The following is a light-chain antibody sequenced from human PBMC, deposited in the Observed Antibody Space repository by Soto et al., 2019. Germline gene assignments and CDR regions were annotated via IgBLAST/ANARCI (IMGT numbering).Light chain of an antibody. Sequence: QSALTQPASVSGSPGQSITISCTGTSSDVGGYKYVSWYQQHPDKAPKLIIFEVSNRPSGISSRFSGSTSGNTASLTISGLQAEDEADYYCASYTSSSTSVIFGRGTKLTVL. V-gene: IGLV2-14*01. CDR3: ASYTSSSTSVI. CDR2: EVS. J-gene: IGLJ2*01. CDR1: SSDVGGYKY.